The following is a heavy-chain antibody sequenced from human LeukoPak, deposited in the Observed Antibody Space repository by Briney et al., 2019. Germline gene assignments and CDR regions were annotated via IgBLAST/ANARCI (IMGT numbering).Heavy chain of an antibody. CDR2: ISAYNGNT. CDR1: GYTFTSYG. D-gene: IGHD2-15*01. J-gene: IGHJ5*02. CDR3: ARNGYCSGGSCYSGQGWFDP. Sequence: ASVKVSCKASGYTFTSYGISWVRQAPGQGLEWMGWISAYNGNTNYTQKLQGRVTMTTDTSTSTAYMELRSLRSDDTAVYYCARNGYCSGGSCYSGQGWFDPWGQGTLVTVSS. V-gene: IGHV1-18*01.